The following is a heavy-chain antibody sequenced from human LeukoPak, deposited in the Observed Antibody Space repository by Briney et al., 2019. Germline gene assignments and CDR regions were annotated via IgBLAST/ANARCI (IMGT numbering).Heavy chain of an antibody. V-gene: IGHV3-23*01. CDR3: ARDSLFGYGGSYFRWLGP. CDR1: RFSISSYA. Sequence: GGSLRLSCAASRFSISSYAMSWVRQAPGKGLEWVSASGSGGSTYYADSVKGRFTISRDNSKNTLYLQMNSLRAEDTAVYYCARDSLFGYGGSYFRWLGPWGQGTLVTVSS. CDR2: SGSGGST. D-gene: IGHD1-26*01. J-gene: IGHJ5*02.